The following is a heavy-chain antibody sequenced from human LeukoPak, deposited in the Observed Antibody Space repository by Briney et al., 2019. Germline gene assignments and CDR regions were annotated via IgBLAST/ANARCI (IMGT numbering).Heavy chain of an antibody. CDR2: IKQDGSEK. V-gene: IGHV3-7*01. J-gene: IGHJ3*02. CDR3: VREDTSFDI. Sequence: GGSLRLSCAASGFTFSSYWMSWVRQAPGKGLEWVANIKQDGSEKYCVESVKGRFTISRDNAKNSLYLQMNSLRVEDTAVYYCVREDTSFDIWGQGTMVTVS. CDR1: GFTFSSYW.